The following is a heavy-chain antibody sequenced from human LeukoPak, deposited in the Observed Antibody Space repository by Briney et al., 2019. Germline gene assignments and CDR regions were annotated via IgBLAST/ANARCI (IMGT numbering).Heavy chain of an antibody. J-gene: IGHJ3*02. CDR3: ARYSGPDAFDI. D-gene: IGHD1-26*01. V-gene: IGHV3-66*01. CDR2: IYSGGST. Sequence: GGSLRLSCAAPGFTFSSYAMSWVRQAPGKGLEWVSVIYSGGSTYYVDSVKGRFTISRDNSKNTLYLQMNSLRAEDTAVYYCARYSGPDAFDIWGQGTMVTVSS. CDR1: GFTFSSYA.